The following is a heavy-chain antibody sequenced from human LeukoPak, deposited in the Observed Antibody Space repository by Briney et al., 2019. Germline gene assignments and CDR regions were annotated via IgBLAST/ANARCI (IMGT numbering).Heavy chain of an antibody. D-gene: IGHD4-17*01. Sequence: GGSLRLSCAASGFTFSSYAMHWVRQAPGKGLEWVAVISYDGSNKYYADSVEGRFTISRDNSKNTLYLQMSSLRAEDTAVYYCARATVTRWFDPWGQGTLVTVSS. CDR3: ARATVTRWFDP. CDR1: GFTFSSYA. V-gene: IGHV3-30-3*01. J-gene: IGHJ5*02. CDR2: ISYDGSNK.